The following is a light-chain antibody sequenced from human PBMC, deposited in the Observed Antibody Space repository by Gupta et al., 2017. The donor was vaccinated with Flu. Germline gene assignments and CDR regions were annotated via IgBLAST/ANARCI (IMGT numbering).Light chain of an antibody. J-gene: IGLJ1*01. CDR1: SSNIGSNY. CDR2: GNN. CDR3: AAWDDSLNGHYV. Sequence: QSVLAQPPSASGTPEQRVTISCSGSSSNIGSNYVNWYQQVPGTAPKLLIYGNNQRPSGVPDRFSGSKSGTSASLAISGLQSGDEADYYCAAWDDSLNGHYVFGTGTKVTVL. V-gene: IGLV1-44*01.